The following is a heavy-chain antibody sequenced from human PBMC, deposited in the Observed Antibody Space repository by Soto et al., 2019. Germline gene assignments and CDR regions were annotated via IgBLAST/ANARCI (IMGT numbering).Heavy chain of an antibody. V-gene: IGHV3-48*03. CDR1: GFTFSSYE. Sequence: GGSLRLSCAASGFTFSSYEMNWVRQAPGKGLEWVSYISSSVSTIYYADSVKGRFTISRDNAKNSLYLQMNSLRAEDTAVYYCARSGYSGYDFGYDSVWGSYRAFDYWGQGTLVTVSS. CDR3: ARSGYSGYDFGYDSVWGSYRAFDY. CDR2: ISSSVSTI. D-gene: IGHD3-16*02. J-gene: IGHJ4*02.